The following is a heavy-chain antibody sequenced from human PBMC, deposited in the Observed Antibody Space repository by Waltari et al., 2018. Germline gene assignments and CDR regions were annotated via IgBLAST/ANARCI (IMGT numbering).Heavy chain of an antibody. CDR3: ARSRGDDYYYYYYGMDV. D-gene: IGHD4-17*01. V-gene: IGHV3-74*01. CDR1: GFTFSSYW. Sequence: EVQLVESGGGLVQPGGSLRLSCAASGFTFSSYWMHWVRQAPGKGLVWVSRINSEGSSTSYADSVKGRFTISRDNAKNTLYLQMNSLRAEDTAVYYCARSRGDDYYYYYYGMDVWGQGTTVTVSS. J-gene: IGHJ6*02. CDR2: INSEGSST.